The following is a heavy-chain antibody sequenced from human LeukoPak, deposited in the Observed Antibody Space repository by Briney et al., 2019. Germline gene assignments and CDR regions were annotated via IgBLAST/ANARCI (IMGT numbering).Heavy chain of an antibody. CDR2: MNPNSGNT. CDR3: ARARITMVRGVIITPYYYYYMDV. Sequence: ASVKVSCKASGYTFTSYGINWVRQATGQGLEWMGRMNPNSGNTGYAQKFQGRVTITRNTSISTAYMELSSLRSEDTAVYYCARARITMVRGVIITPYYYYYMDVWGKGTTVTVSS. CDR1: GYTFTSYG. V-gene: IGHV1-8*03. D-gene: IGHD3-10*01. J-gene: IGHJ6*03.